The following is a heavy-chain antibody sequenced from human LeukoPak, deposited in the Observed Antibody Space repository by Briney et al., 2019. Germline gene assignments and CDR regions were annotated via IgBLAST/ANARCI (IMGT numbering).Heavy chain of an antibody. J-gene: IGHJ5*02. CDR1: GYTFTSYG. CDR2: ISAYNGNT. Sequence: ASVKVSCKASGYTFTSYGISWVQQAPGQGLEWMGWISAYNGNTNYAQKLQGRVTMTTDTSTSTAYMELRSLRSDDTAVYYCARVLYSSGWTPPGPNWFDPWGQGTLVTVSS. D-gene: IGHD6-19*01. CDR3: ARVLYSSGWTPPGPNWFDP. V-gene: IGHV1-18*01.